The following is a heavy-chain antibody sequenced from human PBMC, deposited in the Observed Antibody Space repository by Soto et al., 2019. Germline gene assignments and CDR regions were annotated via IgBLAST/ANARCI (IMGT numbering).Heavy chain of an antibody. CDR3: ARGLISGSHYSGGWYYFDS. CDR2: INHSGSA. CDR1: GGSFSDYT. Sequence: SETMSLTCDVYGGSFSDYTWTWIRQTPGKGLQWIGQINHSGSANHNPSLKSRVTISVHTSSSQFSLELSSVTAADTAVYYCARGLISGSHYSGGWYYFDSWGQGTQVT. V-gene: IGHV4-34*01. J-gene: IGHJ4*02. D-gene: IGHD1-26*01.